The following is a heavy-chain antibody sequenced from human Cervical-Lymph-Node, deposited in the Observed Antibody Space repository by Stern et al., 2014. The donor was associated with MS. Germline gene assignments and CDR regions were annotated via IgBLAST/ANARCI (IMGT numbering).Heavy chain of an antibody. J-gene: IGHJ6*02. Sequence: VQLVQSGAEVKKPGASVKVSCKTSGYTFTNYDVNWVRQAPGQGLDWMGCMNPNNGKTAYATKFQGRVTMTRDTSINTAYMELSSLSSEDTAVYYCARGLMITFGGNTVHGYHGLDVWGQGTTVTVSS. CDR1: GYTFTNYD. CDR3: ARGLMITFGGNTVHGYHGLDV. D-gene: IGHD3-16*01. CDR2: MNPNNGKT. V-gene: IGHV1-8*01.